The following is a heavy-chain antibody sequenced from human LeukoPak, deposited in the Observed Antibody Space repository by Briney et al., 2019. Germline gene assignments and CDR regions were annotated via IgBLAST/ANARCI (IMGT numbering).Heavy chain of an antibody. V-gene: IGHV4-59*12. CDR1: GGSISSYY. D-gene: IGHD1-14*01. CDR2: ISHTGST. CDR3: ARLGVYNRSPRAFDI. J-gene: IGHJ3*02. Sequence: SETLSLTCTVSGGSISSYYWSWVRQPPGKGLEWVGEISHTGSTKFNPSLQSRVIISGDMSKNQFSLNLTSVTAADTAVYFCARLGVYNRSPRAFDIWGHGTMVTVSS.